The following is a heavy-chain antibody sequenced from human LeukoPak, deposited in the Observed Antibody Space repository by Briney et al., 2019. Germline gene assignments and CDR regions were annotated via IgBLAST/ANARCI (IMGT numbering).Heavy chain of an antibody. V-gene: IGHV1-2*02. Sequence: ASVKVSCKASGYTFTGYYMHWVRQAPGQGLEWMGWINPNSGGTNYAQKFQGEVTMTTDTSTSTAYMELRSLRSDDTAVYYCARGVTMFDYWGQGTLVTVSS. D-gene: IGHD2-21*02. J-gene: IGHJ4*02. CDR3: ARGVTMFDY. CDR1: GYTFTGYY. CDR2: INPNSGGT.